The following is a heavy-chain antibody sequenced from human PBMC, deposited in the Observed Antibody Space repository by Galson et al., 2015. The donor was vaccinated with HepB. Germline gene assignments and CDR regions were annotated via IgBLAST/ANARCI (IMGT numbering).Heavy chain of an antibody. J-gene: IGHJ6*02. Sequence: SLRLSCAASGFTFSSYSMNWVRQAPGKGLEWVSYISSSSSTIYYADSVRGRFTISRDNAKNSLYLQMNSLRDEDTAVYYCARDLRAARDYYYGMDVWGQGTTVTVSS. CDR2: ISSSSSTI. D-gene: IGHD5/OR15-5a*01. V-gene: IGHV3-48*02. CDR1: GFTFSSYS. CDR3: ARDLRAARDYYYGMDV.